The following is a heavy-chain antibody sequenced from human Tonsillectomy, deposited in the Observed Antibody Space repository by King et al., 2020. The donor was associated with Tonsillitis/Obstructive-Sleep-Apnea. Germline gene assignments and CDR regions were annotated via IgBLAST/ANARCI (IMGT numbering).Heavy chain of an antibody. CDR2: ISSSGSTI. CDR1: GFTFSSYE. Sequence: DVQLVESGGGLVQPGGSLRLSCAASGFTFSSYEMNWVRQAPGKGLEWVSYISSSGSTIYYADSVKGRLTISRDNAKNSLYLQMNSLRAEDTAVYYCARDRRYAFDIWGQGTMVTVSS. J-gene: IGHJ3*02. V-gene: IGHV3-48*03. CDR3: ARDRRYAFDI.